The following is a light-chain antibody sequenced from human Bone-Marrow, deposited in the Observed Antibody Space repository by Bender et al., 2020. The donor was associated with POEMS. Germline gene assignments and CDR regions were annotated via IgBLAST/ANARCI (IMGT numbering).Light chain of an antibody. CDR3: QSADSTSSYHV. V-gene: IGLV3-25*03. Sequence: SYELTQPPSVSVSPGQTARITCSGDALPKQYAYWYQQKPGQAPVVIIYKDSERPSGIPERFSASTSGTTATLTITGVQAEDEGDYHCQSADSTSSYHVFGGGTKLTVL. CDR1: ALPKQY. J-gene: IGLJ2*01. CDR2: KDS.